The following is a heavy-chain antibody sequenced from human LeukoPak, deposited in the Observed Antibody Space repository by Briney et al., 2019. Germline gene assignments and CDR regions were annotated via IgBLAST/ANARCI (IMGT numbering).Heavy chain of an antibody. CDR1: GGSFSGYY. CDR2: INDSGNT. CDR3: ARHGYFSSSSCLGNWFDP. D-gene: IGHD2-2*01. V-gene: IGHV4-34*01. Sequence: MPSETLSLTCAVYGGSFSGYYWIWIRQPPGKGLEWIGEINDSGNTNYNPSLKSRLTISVDTSENQFSLRLISVTAADTAVYYCARHGYFSSSSCLGNWFDPWDQGALVTVSS. J-gene: IGHJ5*02.